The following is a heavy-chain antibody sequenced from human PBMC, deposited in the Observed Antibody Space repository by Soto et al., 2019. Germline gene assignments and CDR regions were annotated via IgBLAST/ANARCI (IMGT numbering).Heavy chain of an antibody. Sequence: PGGSLRLSCAASGFTFSSSGMYWVRQAPGKGLEWVAVIWYDGSNKYYADSVKGRFTISRDNFKNTLYLQMKSLRAEDTAVYYCVRDFGSWDTAMVTGGDYYYGMDVWGQGTTVT. CDR2: IWYDGSNK. D-gene: IGHD5-18*01. CDR3: VRDFGSWDTAMVTGGDYYYGMDV. CDR1: GFTFSSSG. J-gene: IGHJ6*02. V-gene: IGHV3-33*01.